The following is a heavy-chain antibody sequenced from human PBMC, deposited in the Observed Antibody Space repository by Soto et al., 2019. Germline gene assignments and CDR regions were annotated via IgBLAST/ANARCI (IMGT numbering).Heavy chain of an antibody. D-gene: IGHD3-10*01. Sequence: QVQLQQWGAGLLKPSETLSLTCAVYGGSFSGYQWSWIRQTPGKGLEWIGEINDSGNINYNPSLKRRVTICLDRPKNEIALKLISVTAADPAVYYCARGLILLFGELTRRGVYYYAVDVWGKGTTVIVSS. J-gene: IGHJ6*04. V-gene: IGHV4-34*01. CDR1: GGSFSGYQ. CDR3: ARGLILLFGELTRRGVYYYAVDV. CDR2: INDSGNI.